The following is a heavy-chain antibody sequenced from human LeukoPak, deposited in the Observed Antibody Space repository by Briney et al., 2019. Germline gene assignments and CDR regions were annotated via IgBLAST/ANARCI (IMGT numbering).Heavy chain of an antibody. J-gene: IGHJ4*02. D-gene: IGHD3-10*01. Sequence: GGSLRLSCAASGFTFSSYAMSWVRQAPGKGLEWVSVICGNGGTTYYADSVKGRFTISRDNSKNTLYLQMNSLRAEDTAVYYCAKDPMIRGLTYDYWGQGTLVTVSS. CDR2: ICGNGGTT. V-gene: IGHV3-23*01. CDR1: GFTFSSYA. CDR3: AKDPMIRGLTYDY.